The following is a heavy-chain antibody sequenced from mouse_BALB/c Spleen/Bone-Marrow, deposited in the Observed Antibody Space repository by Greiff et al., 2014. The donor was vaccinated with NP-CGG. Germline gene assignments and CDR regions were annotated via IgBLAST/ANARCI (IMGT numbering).Heavy chain of an antibody. CDR3: ARFPIYYDSGGAMDY. CDR2: IDPSDSET. J-gene: IGHJ4*01. Sequence: VKLQESGAELVKPGAPVKLSCKASGYTFTSYWMNWVKQRPGRGLEWIGRIDPSDSETHYNQKSKDKATLTVGKSSSTAYIQLSSLTSEDSAVYYCARFPIYYDSGGAMDYWGQGTSVTVSS. V-gene: IGHV1-74*04. D-gene: IGHD2-4*01. CDR1: GYTFTSYW.